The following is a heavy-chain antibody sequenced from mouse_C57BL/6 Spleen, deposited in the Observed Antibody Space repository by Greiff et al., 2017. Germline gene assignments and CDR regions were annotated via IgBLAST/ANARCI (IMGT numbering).Heavy chain of an antibody. CDR1: GFTFSSYG. J-gene: IGHJ2*01. CDR2: ISSGGSYT. V-gene: IGHV5-6*01. CDR3: ARVTTVDYFDY. D-gene: IGHD1-1*01. Sequence: EVQVVESGGHLVKPGGSLKLSCAASGFTFSSYGMSWVRQTPDKRLEWVATISSGGSYTYYPDSVKGRFTISRDNAKNTLYLQMSSLKSEDTAMYYGARVTTVDYFDYWGQGTTLTVSS.